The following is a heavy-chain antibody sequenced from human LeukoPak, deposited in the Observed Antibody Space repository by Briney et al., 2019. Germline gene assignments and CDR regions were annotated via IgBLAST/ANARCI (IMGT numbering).Heavy chain of an antibody. D-gene: IGHD6-19*01. CDR3: ARGPYSSGWYVPPDYYYYGMDV. J-gene: IGHJ6*02. Sequence: GASVKVSCKASGYTFTSYGISWVRQAPGQGLEWMGWISAYNGNTNYAQKLQGRVTMTTDTSTSTAYMELRSLRSDDTAVYYCARGPYSSGWYVPPDYYYYGMDVWGQGTTVTVSS. V-gene: IGHV1-18*01. CDR2: ISAYNGNT. CDR1: GYTFTSYG.